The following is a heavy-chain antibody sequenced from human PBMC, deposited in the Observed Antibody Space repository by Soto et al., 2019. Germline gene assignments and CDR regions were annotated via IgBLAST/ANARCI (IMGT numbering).Heavy chain of an antibody. Sequence: KPSGPLSLPCSFSGRSISEINSYWGWIRQTPGEGMEWIGTIHHTGSTYYNPSLKSRLIISLDTSKNQFSLKLSSVPAADTALYYCARPEVGYGSGYTWFDPWGQGTRVTVSS. J-gene: IGHJ5*02. CDR1: GRSISEINSY. D-gene: IGHD5-12*01. V-gene: IGHV4-39*01. CDR2: IHHTGST. CDR3: ARPEVGYGSGYTWFDP.